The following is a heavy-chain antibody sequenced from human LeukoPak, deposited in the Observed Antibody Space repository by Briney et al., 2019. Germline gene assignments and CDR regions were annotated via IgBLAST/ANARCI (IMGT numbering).Heavy chain of an antibody. V-gene: IGHV1-69*13. D-gene: IGHD3-16*01. J-gene: IGHJ4*02. CDR2: IIPIFGTA. CDR1: GGTFSSYA. CDR3: ARDRFMITFGGVTE. Sequence: GASVKVSCKASGGTFSSYAIRWVRQAPGQGLEWMGGIIPIFGTANYAQKFQGRVTITADESTSTAYMELSSLRSEDTAVYYCARDRFMITFGGVTEWGQGTLVTVSS.